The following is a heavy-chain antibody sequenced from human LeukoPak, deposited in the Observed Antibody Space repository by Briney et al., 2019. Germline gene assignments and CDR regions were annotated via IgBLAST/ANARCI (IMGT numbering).Heavy chain of an antibody. CDR3: AADTPYGGNFYYYYGMDV. D-gene: IGHD4-23*01. J-gene: IGHJ6*02. V-gene: IGHV1-58*01. CDR1: GFTFTSSA. Sequence: GTSVKVSCKASGFTFTSSAVQWVRQARGQRLEWIGWIVVGSGNTNYAQKFQERVTITRDMSTSTAYMELSSLRSEDTAVYYCAADTPYGGNFYYYYGMDVWGQGTTVTVSS. CDR2: IVVGSGNT.